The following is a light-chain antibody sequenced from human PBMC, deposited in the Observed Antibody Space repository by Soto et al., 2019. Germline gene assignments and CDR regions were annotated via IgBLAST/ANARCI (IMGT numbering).Light chain of an antibody. CDR2: DVT. CDR3: CSYAATYSV. J-gene: IGLJ2*01. CDR1: SSDVGGYTY. Sequence: QSALTQPRSVSGSPGQSVTISCTGTSSDVGGYTYVSWYQQHPGKVPKLIIYDVTKRPSGVPDRFSGSKSGNTASLTISGLQAEDEAYYYCCSYAATYSVFGGGTKVTVL. V-gene: IGLV2-11*01.